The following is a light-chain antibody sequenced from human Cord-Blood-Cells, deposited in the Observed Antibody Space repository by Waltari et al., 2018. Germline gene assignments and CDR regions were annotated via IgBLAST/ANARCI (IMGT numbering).Light chain of an antibody. J-gene: IGLJ1*01. V-gene: IGLV1-40*01. CDR1: SSNIGAGYD. CDR3: QSYDSSLSGYV. Sequence: QSVLTQPPSVSGAPGQRVTIPCTGSSSNIGAGYDVHWYQQLPGTAPKLLIYGNSNRPSGVPDRFSGSKSGTSASLAITGLQAEDEADYYCQSYDSSLSGYVVGTGTKVTVL. CDR2: GNS.